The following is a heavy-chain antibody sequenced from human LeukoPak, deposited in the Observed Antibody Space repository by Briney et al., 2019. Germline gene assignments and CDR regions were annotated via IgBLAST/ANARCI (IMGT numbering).Heavy chain of an antibody. CDR3: AKDRHYYGSGTYELDY. CDR2: ISHDGSNK. V-gene: IGHV3-30*18. J-gene: IGHJ4*02. Sequence: GTSLRLSCAASGFPFSDYGMYWVRQAPGKGLEWLAVISHDGSNKHYADSVKGRITISRDNSMNTLYLQMNSLTAEDTAVYYCAKDRHYYGSGTYELDYWGQGTLVTVSS. D-gene: IGHD3-10*01. CDR1: GFPFSDYG.